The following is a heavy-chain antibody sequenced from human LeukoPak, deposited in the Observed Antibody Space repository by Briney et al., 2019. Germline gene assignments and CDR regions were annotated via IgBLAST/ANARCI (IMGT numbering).Heavy chain of an antibody. V-gene: IGHV3-23*01. CDR2: ISGSGGST. Sequence: GGSLRLSCAASGFTFSSYAMSWVRQAPGKGLEWVSAISGSGGSTYYADSVKGRFTISRDNAKNSLYLQMNSLRAEDTAVYYCARDPRGTGPSYCYDLDVWGQGTTVTVSS. D-gene: IGHD1/OR15-1a*01. J-gene: IGHJ6*02. CDR3: ARDPRGTGPSYCYDLDV. CDR1: GFTFSSYA.